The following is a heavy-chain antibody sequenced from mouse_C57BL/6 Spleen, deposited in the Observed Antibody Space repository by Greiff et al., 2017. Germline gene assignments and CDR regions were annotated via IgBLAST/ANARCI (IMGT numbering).Heavy chain of an antibody. CDR3: AGSYDGYSSYAMDY. J-gene: IGHJ4*01. CDR1: GYSFTDYN. D-gene: IGHD2-3*01. CDR2: INPNYGTT. Sequence: SGPELVKPGASVKISCKASGYSFTDYNMNWVKQSNGKSLEWIGVINPNYGTTSYNQKFKGKATLTVDQSSSTAYMQLNSLTSEDSAVYYCAGSYDGYSSYAMDYWGQGTSVTVSS. V-gene: IGHV1-39*01.